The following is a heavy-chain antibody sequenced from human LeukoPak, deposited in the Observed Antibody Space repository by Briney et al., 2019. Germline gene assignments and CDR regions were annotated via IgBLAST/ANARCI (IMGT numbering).Heavy chain of an antibody. CDR2: IKEDGSEK. V-gene: IGHV3-7*01. J-gene: IGHJ6*04. CDR3: AELGITMIGGV. CDR1: GFSVSSYS. Sequence: GGSLRLSCAASGFSVSSYSMSWVRQTPGKGLEWVAHIKEDGSEKYHVDSVKGRFTISKDNAKNSLYLQMNSLRAEDTAVYYCAELGITMIGGVWGKGTTVTISS. D-gene: IGHD3-10*02.